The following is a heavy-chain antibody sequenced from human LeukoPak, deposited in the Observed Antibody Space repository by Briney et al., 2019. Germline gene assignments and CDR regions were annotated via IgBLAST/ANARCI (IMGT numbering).Heavy chain of an antibody. D-gene: IGHD1-14*01. CDR3: ARGTRMTPFDY. J-gene: IGHJ4*02. Sequence: GGSLRLSCAASGFTVSRNYMSWVRQAPGKGLEWVSVIYSGGSTYYADSVKGRFTISRDNSKNTLYLQMNSLRAEDTAVYYCARGTRMTPFDYWAQGTLVTVSS. CDR2: IYSGGST. V-gene: IGHV3-53*01. CDR1: GFTVSRNY.